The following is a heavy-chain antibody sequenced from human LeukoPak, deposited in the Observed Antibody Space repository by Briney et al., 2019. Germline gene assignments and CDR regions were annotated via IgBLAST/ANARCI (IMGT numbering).Heavy chain of an antibody. CDR1: GFTVSSNY. V-gene: IGHV3-53*01. CDR2: IYSGGSI. D-gene: IGHD7-27*01. CDR3: ARDPNWSYAFDI. J-gene: IGHJ3*02. Sequence: GGSLRLSCAASGFTVSSNYMSWVRQAPGKGLEWVSVIYSGGSIYYADSVKGRFTISRGNSKNTLYLQMNSLRAEDTAVYYCARDPNWSYAFDIWGQGTMVTVSS.